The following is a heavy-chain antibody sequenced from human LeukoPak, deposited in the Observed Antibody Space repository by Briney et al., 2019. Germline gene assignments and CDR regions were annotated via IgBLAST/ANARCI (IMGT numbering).Heavy chain of an antibody. CDR2: IYLDGRA. CDR3: ARDAETSLAN. J-gene: IGHJ4*02. Sequence: GLGCAASGFAVSSECMNWVRQAPGKGLEWVTVIYLDGRADYADSVKGRFTISSDNSKNTVYLQMNSLKDEDTAVYYCARDAETSLANWGQGTLVTVSP. CDR1: GFAVSSEC. D-gene: IGHD5-24*01. V-gene: IGHV3-66*01.